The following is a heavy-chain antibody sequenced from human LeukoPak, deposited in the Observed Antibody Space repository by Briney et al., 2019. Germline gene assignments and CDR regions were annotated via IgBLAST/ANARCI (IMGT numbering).Heavy chain of an antibody. CDR3: ARDVVPWPPFGDSSGYYSG. CDR2: INPNSGGT. D-gene: IGHD3-22*01. Sequence: ASVKVSCKASGYTFTGYYMHWVRQAPGQGLEWMGWINPNSGGTNYAQKLQGRVTMTTDTSTSTAYMELRSLRSDDTAVYYCARDVVPWPPFGDSSGYYSGWGQGTLVTVSS. CDR1: GYTFTGYY. V-gene: IGHV1-2*02. J-gene: IGHJ4*02.